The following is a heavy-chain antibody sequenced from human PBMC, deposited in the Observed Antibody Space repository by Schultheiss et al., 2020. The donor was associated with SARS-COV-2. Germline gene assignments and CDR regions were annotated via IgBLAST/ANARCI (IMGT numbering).Heavy chain of an antibody. D-gene: IGHD6-13*01. Sequence: ASVKVSCKASGYTFTSYYMHWVRQAPGQGLEWMGWINTNTGNPTYAQGFTGRFVLSFDTSVSTAYLQISSLKAEDTAVYYCARGIAAAGTKEFDYWGQGTLVTVSS. CDR2: INTNTGNP. CDR3: ARGIAAAGTKEFDY. V-gene: IGHV7-4-1*02. J-gene: IGHJ4*02. CDR1: GYTFTSYY.